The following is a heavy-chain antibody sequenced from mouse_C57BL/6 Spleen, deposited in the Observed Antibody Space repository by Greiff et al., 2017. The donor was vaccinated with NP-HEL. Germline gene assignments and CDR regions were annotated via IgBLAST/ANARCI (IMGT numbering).Heavy chain of an antibody. V-gene: IGHV2-2*01. D-gene: IGHD1-1*01. J-gene: IGHJ4*01. Sequence: QVQLQQSGPGLVQPSQSLSITCTVSGFSLTRYGVHWVRQSPGKGLEWLGVIWSGGSTDYNAAFISRLSISKDNSKSQVFFKMNSLQADDTAIYYCARKGGNGSSYTDYYAMDYWGQGTSVTVSS. CDR1: GFSLTRYG. CDR2: IWSGGST. CDR3: ARKGGNGSSYTDYYAMDY.